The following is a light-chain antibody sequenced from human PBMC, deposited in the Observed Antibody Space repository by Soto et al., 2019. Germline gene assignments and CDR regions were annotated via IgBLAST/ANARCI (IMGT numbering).Light chain of an antibody. V-gene: IGLV1-44*01. CDR1: SSNIGSNT. CDR3: AAWDDTVNGRV. J-gene: IGLJ3*02. CDR2: NNN. Sequence: QPVLTQPPSASGTPGQRVTISCSGSSSNIGSNTVNWYQHLPGTAPKLLIYNNNQRASGVPDRFSGSRSGTSASLAISGLRSEDEADYYCAAWDDTVNGRVFGGGTKLTVL.